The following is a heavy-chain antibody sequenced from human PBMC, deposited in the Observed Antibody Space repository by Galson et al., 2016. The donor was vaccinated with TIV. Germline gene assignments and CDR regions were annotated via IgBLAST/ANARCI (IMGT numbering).Heavy chain of an antibody. Sequence: SLRLSCAASGFTVSRYAMSWVRQAPGKGLEWLASITNNNGKTYFADSVKGRFTISRDDSKSTLYLQMHSLRVEDTAVYYCAKDIHGSADWSRPSMSDYWGRGTLVTVSS. CDR1: GFTVSRYA. CDR3: AKDIHGSADWSRPSMSDY. D-gene: IGHD1-26*01. V-gene: IGHV3-23*01. CDR2: ITNNNGKT. J-gene: IGHJ4*01.